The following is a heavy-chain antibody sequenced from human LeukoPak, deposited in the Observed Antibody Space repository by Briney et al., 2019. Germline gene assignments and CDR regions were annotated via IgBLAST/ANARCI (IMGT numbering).Heavy chain of an antibody. CDR1: GFTFSKNA. CDR3: VKEKISVANAYFDY. D-gene: IGHD3-3*01. V-gene: IGHV3-23*01. Sequence: GGSLRLSCAASGFTFSKNAMSWVRQAPGKGLEWVSAISGSGRLTYYADSVKGRFIISRDNSKNTLYLRMNSLRVEDTALYYCVKEKISVANAYFDYWGQGTRVTVSS. J-gene: IGHJ4*02. CDR2: ISGSGRLT.